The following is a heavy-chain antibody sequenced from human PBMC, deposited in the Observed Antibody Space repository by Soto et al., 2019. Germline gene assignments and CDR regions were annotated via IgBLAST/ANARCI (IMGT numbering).Heavy chain of an antibody. CDR1: GLTFSNSA. CDR2: ISGSGDST. CDR3: AKGYGSGSPYYFDY. D-gene: IGHD3-10*01. Sequence: EVQLLESGGGLVQPGGSLRLSCAASGLTFSNSAMTWVRQAPGKGLEWVSVISGSGDSTYYADSVKGRFTISRDNSKNTLFLQMNSLRAEDTAVFYCAKGYGSGSPYYFDYWGQGTLVTVSS. J-gene: IGHJ4*02. V-gene: IGHV3-23*01.